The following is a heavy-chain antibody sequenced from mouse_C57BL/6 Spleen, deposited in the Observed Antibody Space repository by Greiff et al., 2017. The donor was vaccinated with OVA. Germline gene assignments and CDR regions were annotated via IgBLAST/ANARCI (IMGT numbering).Heavy chain of an antibody. CDR2: INYDGSST. J-gene: IGHJ2*01. CDR3: ARGGLRYFDY. Sequence: DVQLVESEGGLVQPGSSMKLSCTASGFTFSDYYMAWVRQVPEKGLEWVANINYDGSSTYYLDSLKSRFIISRDNAKNILYLQMSSLKSEDTATYYCARGGLRYFDYWGQGTTLTVSS. V-gene: IGHV5-16*01. D-gene: IGHD2-4*01. CDR1: GFTFSDYY.